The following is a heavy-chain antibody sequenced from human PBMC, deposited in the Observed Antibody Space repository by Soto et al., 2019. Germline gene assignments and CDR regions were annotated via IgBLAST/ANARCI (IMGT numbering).Heavy chain of an antibody. J-gene: IGHJ6*03. D-gene: IGHD3-16*01. CDR1: GYAFTSNG. CDR2: ISAYNGNT. Sequence: GTSVKVSCKDSGYAFTSNGISWVRQAPGQGLEWMGWISAYNGNTNYAQKLQGRVTMTTDTSTSTAYMELRSLRSDDTAVYYCARGLGGTGYYYYYYMDVWGKGTTVTVSS. CDR3: ARGLGGTGYYYYYYMDV. V-gene: IGHV1-18*01.